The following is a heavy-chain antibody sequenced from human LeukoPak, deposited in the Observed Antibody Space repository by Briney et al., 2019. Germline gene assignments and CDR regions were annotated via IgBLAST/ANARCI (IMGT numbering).Heavy chain of an antibody. Sequence: GRSLRLSCAASGFTFSSYGMHWVRQAPGKGLEWGAVIWYDGMNKYYSDSVKGRFTISRENSKNTLYLQMNSLRAQDTAVYYFARDAGEWLVRQFDYWAQGPLVTVSS. CDR1: GFTFSSYG. CDR3: ARDAGEWLVRQFDY. J-gene: IGHJ4*02. D-gene: IGHD6-19*01. CDR2: IWYDGMNK. V-gene: IGHV3-33*01.